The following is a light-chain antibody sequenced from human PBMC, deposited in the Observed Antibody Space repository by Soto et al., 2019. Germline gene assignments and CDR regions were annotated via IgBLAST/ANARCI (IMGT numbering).Light chain of an antibody. J-gene: IGKJ1*01. CDR3: QQYNSYWT. CDR1: QYISVW. CDR2: DAS. Sequence: IQLTQSPSTLSASVGDRVTITCRASQYISVWLAWYQQRPGKVPNLLIYDASTLESGVLSRFSGSGSGIEFTLTINNLQPDDFATYYCQQYNSYWTFGQGTKVDIK. V-gene: IGKV1-5*01.